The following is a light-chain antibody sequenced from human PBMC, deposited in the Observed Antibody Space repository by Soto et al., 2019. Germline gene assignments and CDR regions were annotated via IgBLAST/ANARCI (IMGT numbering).Light chain of an antibody. J-gene: IGLJ3*02. CDR3: TSFTSSTPRWV. CDR2: DVT. V-gene: IGLV2-14*01. CDR1: SSDVGGYNY. Sequence: QSALTQPASVSGSPGQSITISCTGTSSDVGGYNYVSWYQQYPGTAPKLMIYDVTNRPSGVSNRFSGSKSGNTASLTTSGLQPEDEADYYCTSFTSSTPRWVFGGGTKLTVL.